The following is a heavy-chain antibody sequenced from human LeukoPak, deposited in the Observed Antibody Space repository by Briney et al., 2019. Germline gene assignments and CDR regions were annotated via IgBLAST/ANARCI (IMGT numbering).Heavy chain of an antibody. CDR1: GYTFTSYG. CDR3: ARVPARLQYKNWFDP. CDR2: ISAYNGNT. V-gene: IGHV1-18*01. Sequence: VASVKVSCKASGYTFTSYGISWVRQAPGQGLERMGWISAYNGNTNYAQKFQGRVTMTTDTSTSTAYMELRSLRSDDTAVYYCARVPARLQYKNWFDPWGQGTLVTVSS. J-gene: IGHJ5*02. D-gene: IGHD4-11*01.